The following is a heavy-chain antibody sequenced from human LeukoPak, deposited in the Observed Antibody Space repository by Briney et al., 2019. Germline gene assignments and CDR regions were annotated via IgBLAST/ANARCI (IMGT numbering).Heavy chain of an antibody. CDR2: ISSSGSYI. Sequence: GGSLRLSCAASGFTFSNYSMHWVRQAPGKGLEWVSSISSSGSYIYYADSVKGRFTFSRDNAKNSLYLQMNSLGAEDTAVYYCXXXXXXXXXAYWGQGALVTVSS. CDR3: XXXXXXXXXAY. J-gene: IGHJ4*02. CDR1: GFTFSNYS. V-gene: IGHV3-21*01.